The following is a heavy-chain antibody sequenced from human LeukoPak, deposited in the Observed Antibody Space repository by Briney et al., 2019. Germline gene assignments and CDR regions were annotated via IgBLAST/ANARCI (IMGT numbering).Heavy chain of an antibody. J-gene: IGHJ4*02. Sequence: QAGGSLRLSCAASGFTFSNYMMHWVRQAPGKRLVWVSRIKSDGITITYADSVKGRFTISRDNAKNTLYLQMNSLRAEDTAVYYCLRDLNWSLDQWGQGTLVTVSS. V-gene: IGHV3-74*01. CDR2: IKSDGITI. CDR3: LRDLNWSLDQ. D-gene: IGHD1-20*01. CDR1: GFTFSNYM.